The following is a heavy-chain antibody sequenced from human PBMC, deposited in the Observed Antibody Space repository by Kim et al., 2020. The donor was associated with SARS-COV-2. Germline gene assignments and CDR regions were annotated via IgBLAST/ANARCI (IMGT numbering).Heavy chain of an antibody. J-gene: IGHJ4*02. D-gene: IGHD6-19*01. V-gene: IGHV3-23*01. Sequence: YADSVKGRFTVSRHNAKITLYLQRNSLRAEDTALYCCARDHESSGWPNLGSWGQGTLLTVSS. CDR3: ARDHESSGWPNLGS.